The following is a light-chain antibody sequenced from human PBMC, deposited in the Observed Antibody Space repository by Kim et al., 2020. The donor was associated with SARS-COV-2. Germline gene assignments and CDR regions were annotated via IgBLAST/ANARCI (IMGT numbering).Light chain of an antibody. CDR1: SLRRYY. CDR3: QSRDSGGTVV. Sequence: SSELTQDPAVSVALGQTVRITCQGDSLRRYYATWYPQKPRQAPLLVIFGRNNRTSGSPDSFSGFTSGNTASLTISGAQAEDEADFYCQSRDSGGTVVFGGGTKVTVL. J-gene: IGLJ2*01. V-gene: IGLV3-19*01. CDR2: GRN.